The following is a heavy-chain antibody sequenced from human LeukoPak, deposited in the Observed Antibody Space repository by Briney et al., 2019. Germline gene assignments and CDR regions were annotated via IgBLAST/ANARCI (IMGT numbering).Heavy chain of an antibody. Sequence: SETLSLTCAVYGGSFSGYYWSWIRQPPGKGLEWIGEINHSGSTNYNPSLKSRVTISVDTSKNQFSLKLSSVTAADTAVYYCARDDFWSGFGTFDIWGQGTMVTVSS. CDR1: GGSFSGYY. CDR2: INHSGST. J-gene: IGHJ3*02. V-gene: IGHV4-34*01. D-gene: IGHD3-3*01. CDR3: ARDDFWSGFGTFDI.